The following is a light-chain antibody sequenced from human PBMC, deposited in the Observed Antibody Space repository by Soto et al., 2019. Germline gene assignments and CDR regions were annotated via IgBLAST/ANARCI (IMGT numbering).Light chain of an antibody. CDR2: DAS. V-gene: IGKV3-11*01. J-gene: IGKJ4*01. CDR1: QSVSSY. Sequence: EIVLTQSPATLSLSPGGRATRSCRASQSVSSYLAWYQQKPGRAPRLLIYDASNRATGIPARFSGSGSGTDFTLTISSLEPEDFAVYYCQQRSNWPLTFGGGTKVDIK. CDR3: QQRSNWPLT.